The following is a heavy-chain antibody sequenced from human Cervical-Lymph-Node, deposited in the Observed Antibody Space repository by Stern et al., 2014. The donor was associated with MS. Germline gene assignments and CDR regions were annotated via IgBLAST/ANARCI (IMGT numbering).Heavy chain of an antibody. V-gene: IGHV1-69*01. J-gene: IGHJ4*02. CDR2: IIPIFGTA. CDR1: GGTFSSYA. CDR3: ARSYGAVAGTGSDY. D-gene: IGHD6-19*01. Sequence: QLVQTGAEVKKPGSSVKVSCKASGGTFSSYAISWVRQAPGQGLEWMGGIIPIFGTANYAQKFQSRVTITADESTSTAYMELSSLRSEDTAVYYCARSYGAVAGTGSDYWGQGTLVTVSS.